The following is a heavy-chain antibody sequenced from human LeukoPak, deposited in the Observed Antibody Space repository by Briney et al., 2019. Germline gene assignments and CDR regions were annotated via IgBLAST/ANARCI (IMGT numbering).Heavy chain of an antibody. CDR2: IGARCDGT. Sequence: GGSLSLSCTVSGFAFSGYAMCWGWHPQGPGHELDSSIGARCDGTYSADSVKCRFTISRDNSKRTLFLQMNSLRAEDTAVYYCAKVHYTASFPGSFPGRNYFDSWGQGSLVTVSS. J-gene: IGHJ4*02. CDR3: AKVHYTASFPGSFPGRNYFDS. CDR1: GFAFSGYA. D-gene: IGHD1-26*01. V-gene: IGHV3-23*01.